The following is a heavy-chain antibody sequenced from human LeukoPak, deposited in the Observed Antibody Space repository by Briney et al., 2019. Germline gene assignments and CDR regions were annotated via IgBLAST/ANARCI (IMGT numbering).Heavy chain of an antibody. V-gene: IGHV3-23*01. CDR2: ISGSGGST. Sequence: GGSLRLSCAASGFTFSSYAMSWVRQAPGKGLEWVSAISGSGGSTYYADSVKGRFTISRDNSKNRLYLQMNSLRAEDTAVYYCAKGDQPLLYGGAFDSWGQGTLVTVSS. J-gene: IGHJ4*02. CDR1: GFTFSSYA. CDR3: AKGDQPLLYGGAFDS. D-gene: IGHD2-2*02.